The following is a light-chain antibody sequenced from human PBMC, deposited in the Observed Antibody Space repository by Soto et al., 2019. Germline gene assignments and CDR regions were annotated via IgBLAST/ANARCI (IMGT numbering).Light chain of an antibody. Sequence: QSVLTQPPSSSSTPGQTVTISCSGSTSNIGTFYVYWYQHLPGTAPKLLIYLGDQRASGVSDRFSGSKSVTSASLAINGLRSDDDADYYCAAWDDNLNAYVFGSGTKLTVL. J-gene: IGLJ1*01. CDR3: AAWDDNLNAYV. CDR1: TSNIGTFY. V-gene: IGLV1-47*02. CDR2: LGD.